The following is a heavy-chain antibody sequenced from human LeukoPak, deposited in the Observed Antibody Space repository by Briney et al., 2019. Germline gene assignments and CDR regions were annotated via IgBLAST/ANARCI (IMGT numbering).Heavy chain of an antibody. D-gene: IGHD1-14*01. Sequence: PGGSLRLSCAVSGFTVSSNYMSWVRQAPGKGLEWVSVMYSGGSTYYADSVKGRFTISRDNSKNTLYLQMNSLRAEGTAVYYCAREVSYAFNFWGQGTMVTVSS. CDR1: GFTVSSNY. CDR3: AREVSYAFNF. J-gene: IGHJ3*01. V-gene: IGHV3-53*01. CDR2: MYSGGST.